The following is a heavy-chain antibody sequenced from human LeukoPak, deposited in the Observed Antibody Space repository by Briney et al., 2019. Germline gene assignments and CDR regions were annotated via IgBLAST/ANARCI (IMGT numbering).Heavy chain of an antibody. CDR1: GFTFSNYW. V-gene: IGHV3-74*01. J-gene: IGHJ5*02. Sequence: GGSLRLSCVASGFTFSNYWMRWVRQPPGKGLVWVSRIYVDGRTTNYADSAKGRFTISRDNAKNTVYLEMSSLSVEDTATYYCIRDFRSADLWGQGTLVTVTS. CDR2: IYVDGRTT. CDR3: IRDFRSADL.